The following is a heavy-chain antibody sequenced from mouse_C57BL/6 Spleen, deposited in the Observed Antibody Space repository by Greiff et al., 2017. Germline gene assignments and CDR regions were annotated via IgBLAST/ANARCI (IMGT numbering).Heavy chain of an antibody. Sequence: QVQLQQSGAELARPGASVKLSCKASGYTFTSYGISWVKQRPGQGLEWIGEIYPRSGNTYYNETCKGQVTLTADKAYSTVYMELRSLTAEDSAVYFCAPLITTVVATGDAMDYWGQGTSVTVSS. V-gene: IGHV1-81*01. CDR2: IYPRSGNT. CDR1: GYTFTSYG. CDR3: APLITTVVATGDAMDY. J-gene: IGHJ4*01. D-gene: IGHD1-1*01.